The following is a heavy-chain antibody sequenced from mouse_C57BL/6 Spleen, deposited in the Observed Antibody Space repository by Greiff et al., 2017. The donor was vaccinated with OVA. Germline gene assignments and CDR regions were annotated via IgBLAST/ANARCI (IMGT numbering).Heavy chain of an antibody. J-gene: IGHJ3*01. CDR2: IWWDDDK. V-gene: IGHV8-8*01. Sequence: QVTLKECGPGILQPSQTLSLTCSFSGFSLRTFGMGVGWIRQPSGKGLEWLAHIWWDDDKYYNPGLKSRTTISKDTSKKQVFLKIANVDTADTATYYCARPYGNYLAWFAYWGQGTLVTVSA. CDR3: ARPYGNYLAWFAY. CDR1: GFSLRTFGMG. D-gene: IGHD2-1*01.